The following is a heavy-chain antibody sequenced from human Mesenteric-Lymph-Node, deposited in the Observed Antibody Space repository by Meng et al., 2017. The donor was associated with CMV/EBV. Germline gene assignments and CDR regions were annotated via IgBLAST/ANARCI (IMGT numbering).Heavy chain of an antibody. CDR3: AKRPCGGGSCSPAVDY. CDR1: GFRFSSYA. D-gene: IGHD2-15*01. V-gene: IGHV3-23*01. Sequence: SGFRFSSYAMRWVRQAPGKGLEWVSAIRDDGFSTYYADSVKGRFTISRDNSKNTLYLQMTSLRVDDTAVYYCAKRPCGGGSCSPAVDYWGQGTLVTVSS. J-gene: IGHJ4*02. CDR2: IRDDGFST.